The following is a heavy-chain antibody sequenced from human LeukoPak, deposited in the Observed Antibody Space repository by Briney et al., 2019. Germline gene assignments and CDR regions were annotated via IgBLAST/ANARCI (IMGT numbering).Heavy chain of an antibody. CDR1: GASITSYY. D-gene: IGHD6-19*01. CDR3: ARFGSGWWYNDY. CDR2: IYHTGNI. Sequence: SETLSLTCAVSGASITSYYWTWIRQPPGKGLEWIGYIYHTGNIKYNPSLNSRVTISIDTSKNQFSLKLSSVTVADTAVYYCARFGSGWWYNDYWGQGTLVTVSS. V-gene: IGHV4-59*01. J-gene: IGHJ4*02.